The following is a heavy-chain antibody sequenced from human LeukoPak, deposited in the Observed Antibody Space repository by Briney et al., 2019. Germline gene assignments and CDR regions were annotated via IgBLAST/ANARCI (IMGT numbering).Heavy chain of an antibody. D-gene: IGHD3-9*01. Sequence: SETLSLTCTVSGGSISSYYWSWIRQPPGKGLEWIGYIYYSGSTNYNPSLKSRVTISVDTSKNQFSLKLSSVTAADTAVYYCARASTLRYFDWSPTFDYWGQGTLVTVSS. CDR3: ARASTLRYFDWSPTFDY. J-gene: IGHJ4*02. CDR1: GGSISSYY. V-gene: IGHV4-59*01. CDR2: IYYSGST.